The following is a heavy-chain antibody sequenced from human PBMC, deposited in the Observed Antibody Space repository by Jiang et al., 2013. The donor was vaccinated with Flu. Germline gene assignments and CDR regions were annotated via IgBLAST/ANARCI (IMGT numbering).Heavy chain of an antibody. CDR2: INHSGST. CDR1: GGSFSGYY. J-gene: IGHJ5*02. CDR3: ARAGFWSGYYNWFDP. D-gene: IGHD3-3*01. V-gene: IGHV4-34*01. Sequence: LLKPSETLSLTCAVYGGSFSGYYWSWIRQPPGKGLEWIGEINHSGSTNYNPSLKSRVTISVDTSKNQFSLKLSSVTAADTAVYYCARAGFWSGYYNWFDPWGQGTLVTVSS.